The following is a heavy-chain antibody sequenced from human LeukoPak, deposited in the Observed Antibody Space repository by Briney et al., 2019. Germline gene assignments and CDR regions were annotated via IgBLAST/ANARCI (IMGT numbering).Heavy chain of an antibody. CDR1: GFTFSRSW. J-gene: IGHJ4*02. V-gene: IGHV3-7*01. D-gene: IGHD6-19*01. Sequence: PGGSLRLSCAASGFTFSRSWMNWVRQAPGKGLEWVANIKQDGSEKYYVDSVKGRFTISRDNAKNSLYLQMNSLRAEDTAVYYCASSLIAVATFDYWGQGTLVTVPS. CDR3: ASSLIAVATFDY. CDR2: IKQDGSEK.